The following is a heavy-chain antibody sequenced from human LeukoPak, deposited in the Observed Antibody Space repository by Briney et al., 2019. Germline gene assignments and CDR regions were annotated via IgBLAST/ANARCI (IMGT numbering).Heavy chain of an antibody. CDR1: GFTFSKYW. Sequence: GGSLRLSCAASGFTFSKYWMSWVRQAPGKGLEWVANIRQDGSDIYYVDSVKGRFTISRDNAKNPLYLQMNSLRAEDTALYHCARDELAAAGAAYDYWGQGTLVTVSS. CDR3: ARDELAAAGAAYDY. CDR2: IRQDGSDI. J-gene: IGHJ4*02. V-gene: IGHV3-7*03. D-gene: IGHD6-13*01.